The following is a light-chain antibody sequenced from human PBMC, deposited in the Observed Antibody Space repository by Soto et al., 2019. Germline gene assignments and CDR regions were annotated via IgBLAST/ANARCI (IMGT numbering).Light chain of an antibody. V-gene: IGLV1-51*01. CDR2: DDN. Sequence: QAVLRHPPSVCSAPGHKVTISCSGSSSNIGGNSVSWYQQLPGTAPKLLIYDDNKRPSGIPDRFSGSKSGTSATLGITGFQTGDDADYYCGSWDSSLTAYVFGTGTKVTVL. CDR1: SSNIGGNS. J-gene: IGLJ1*01. CDR3: GSWDSSLTAYV.